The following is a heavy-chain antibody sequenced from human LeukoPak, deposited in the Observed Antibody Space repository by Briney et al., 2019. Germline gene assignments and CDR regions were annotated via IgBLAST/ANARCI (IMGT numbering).Heavy chain of an antibody. D-gene: IGHD2-15*01. CDR2: ICPGDAET. J-gene: IGHJ3*01. CDR1: GYSFASYW. CDR3: ARLCFGGSCEPAFDF. V-gene: IGHV5-51*01. Sequence: GESLKISCKGSGYSFASYWIAWVRQMPGKGLEWMGSICPGDAETRYSPSFQGQVTISADRSITTAHLQWSSLKASDTAMYFCARLCFGGSCEPAFDFWGQGTMVIVSS.